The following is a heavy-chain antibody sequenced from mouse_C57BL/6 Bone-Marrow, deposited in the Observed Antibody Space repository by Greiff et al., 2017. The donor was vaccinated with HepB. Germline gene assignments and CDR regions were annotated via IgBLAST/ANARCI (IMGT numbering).Heavy chain of an antibody. D-gene: IGHD2-5*01. J-gene: IGHJ4*01. V-gene: IGHV1-72*01. CDR1: GYTFTSYW. Sequence: QVQLQQPGAELVKPGASVKLSCKASGYTFTSYWMHWVKQRPGRGLEWIGRIDPNSGGTKYNEKFKSKATLTVDKPSSTAYMQLSSLTSEDSAVYDWARDSIVTTYSPTDYWGQGTSDTVSS. CDR3: ARDSIVTTYSPTDY. CDR2: IDPNSGGT.